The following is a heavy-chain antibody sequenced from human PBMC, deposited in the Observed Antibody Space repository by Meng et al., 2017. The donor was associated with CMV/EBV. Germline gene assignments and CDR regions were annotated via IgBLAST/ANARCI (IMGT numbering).Heavy chain of an antibody. Sequence: ASVKVSCKASGYTFTGYYMHWVRQAPGQGLEWMGWINPNSGGTNYAQKFQGRVTMTRDTSISTAYMELSRLRSDDTAVYYCARVLLRFLEWLSDYGMYVWGQGTTVTVSS. V-gene: IGHV1-2*02. D-gene: IGHD3-3*01. CDR2: INPNSGGT. CDR1: GYTFTGYY. J-gene: IGHJ6*02. CDR3: ARVLLRFLEWLSDYGMYV.